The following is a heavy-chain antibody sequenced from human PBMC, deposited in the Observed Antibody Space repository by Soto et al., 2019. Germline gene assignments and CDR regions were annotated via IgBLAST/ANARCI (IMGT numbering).Heavy chain of an antibody. V-gene: IGHV3-30*18. CDR1: GFSFSNNG. CDR2: ISYDGSNK. D-gene: IGHD3-16*01. CDR3: AKDRVESGLGEIDY. J-gene: IGHJ4*02. Sequence: QVQLVESGGGVVQPGRSLRLSCAASGFSFSNNGMHWVRQAPGKGLEWVAIISYDGSNKYYADSVKGRFTISRDNSKNTLYLQMNSLRVEDTAVYYCAKDRVESGLGEIDYWGQETLVTVSS.